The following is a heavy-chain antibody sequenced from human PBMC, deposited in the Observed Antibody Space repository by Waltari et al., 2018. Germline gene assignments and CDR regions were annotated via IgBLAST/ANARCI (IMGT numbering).Heavy chain of an antibody. V-gene: IGHV1-69*05. CDR3: ASHDGTGYPYDAFDI. J-gene: IGHJ3*02. CDR2: IIHIFVTA. D-gene: IGHD3-9*01. CDR1: GGTFSSYA. Sequence: QVQLVQSGAEVKKPGSSVKVSCKASGGTFSSYAISWVRQAPGQGLEWMGGIIHIFVTANDAQKFQGRVTITTDESTSTAYMELSSLRSEDTAVYYCASHDGTGYPYDAFDIWGQGTMVTVSS.